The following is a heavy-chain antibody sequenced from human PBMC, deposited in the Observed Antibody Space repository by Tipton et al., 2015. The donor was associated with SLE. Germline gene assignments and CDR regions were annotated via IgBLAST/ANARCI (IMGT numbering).Heavy chain of an antibody. J-gene: IGHJ4*02. Sequence: TLSLTCSVSGGSIKSDHWNWIRQPPGKGLEWIGYIYHSATTNYNYYFQSRVTMSMDTSKNQFSLKLSSVTAADTAVYYCASPYCGPNCYGFEYWGQGIRVTVSS. V-gene: IGHV4-59*08. D-gene: IGHD2-21*01. CDR1: GGSIKSDH. CDR2: IYHSATT. CDR3: ASPYCGPNCYGFEY.